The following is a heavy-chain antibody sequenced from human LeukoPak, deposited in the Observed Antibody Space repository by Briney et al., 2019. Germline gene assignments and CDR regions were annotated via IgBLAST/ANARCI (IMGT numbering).Heavy chain of an antibody. CDR3: ARDPEPTNYNYYYYYYMDV. J-gene: IGHJ6*03. D-gene: IGHD3-10*01. Sequence: GGSLRLSCEASGFSFSTYNMNWVRQAPGKGLEWISSITSDSTYIYYADSVKGRFTISRDNAKNSLYLQMNSLRAEDTAVYYCARDPEPTNYNYYYYYYMDVWGKGTTVTVSS. CDR1: GFSFSTYN. V-gene: IGHV3-21*01. CDR2: ITSDSTYI.